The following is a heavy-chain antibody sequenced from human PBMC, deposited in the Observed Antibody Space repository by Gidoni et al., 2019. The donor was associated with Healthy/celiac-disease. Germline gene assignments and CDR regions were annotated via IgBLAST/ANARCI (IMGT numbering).Heavy chain of an antibody. CDR3: ARLYSGSYYFDY. Sequence: QVQLQESRPGLVTPSETMSLTCTASGGSISSYYWSWIRQPPGKGLEWIGYIYYSGSTNYNPSLKSRVTISVDTSKNQFSLKLSSVTAADTAVYYCARLYSGSYYFDYWGQGTLVTVSS. D-gene: IGHD1-26*01. J-gene: IGHJ4*02. CDR2: IYYSGST. CDR1: GGSISSYY. V-gene: IGHV4-59*01.